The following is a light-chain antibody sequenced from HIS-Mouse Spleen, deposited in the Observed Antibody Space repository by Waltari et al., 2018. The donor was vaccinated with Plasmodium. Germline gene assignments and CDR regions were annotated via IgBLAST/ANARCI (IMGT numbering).Light chain of an antibody. Sequence: DIQMTQSPSSLSASVGDRVTITCRASQRISSYLKWYQQKPGKAPKLLIYAASSLQSGVPSRFSGSGSGTDFTLTISSLQPEDFATYYCQQSYSTWTFGQGTKVEIK. V-gene: IGKV1-39*01. CDR1: QRISSY. CDR3: QQSYSTWT. CDR2: AAS. J-gene: IGKJ1*01.